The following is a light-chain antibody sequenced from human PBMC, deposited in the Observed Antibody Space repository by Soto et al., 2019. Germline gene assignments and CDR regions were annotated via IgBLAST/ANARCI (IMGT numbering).Light chain of an antibody. Sequence: EIVLKHSPGTLSLSPCERATLSFSASQSVSSNYLAWYQQKPGQAPRLLIYGASSRATGIPDRFSGSGSGTDFTLTISRLEPEDFAVYYCQQYGSSPWTFGQGTKVDI. CDR3: QQYGSSPWT. V-gene: IGKV3-20*01. CDR1: QSVSSNY. J-gene: IGKJ1*01. CDR2: GAS.